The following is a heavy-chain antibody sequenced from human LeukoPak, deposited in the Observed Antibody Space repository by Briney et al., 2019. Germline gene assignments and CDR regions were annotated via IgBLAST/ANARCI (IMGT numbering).Heavy chain of an antibody. Sequence: PSETLSLTCAVYGGSFSGYYWSWIRQPPGKGLEWIGEINHSGSTNYNPSLKSRVTISVDTSKNQFSLKLSSVTAANTAVCYCARGRGDSSGYYHFEYWGQGTLVTVSS. CDR1: GGSFSGYY. CDR2: INHSGST. V-gene: IGHV4-34*01. CDR3: ARGRGDSSGYYHFEY. D-gene: IGHD3-22*01. J-gene: IGHJ4*02.